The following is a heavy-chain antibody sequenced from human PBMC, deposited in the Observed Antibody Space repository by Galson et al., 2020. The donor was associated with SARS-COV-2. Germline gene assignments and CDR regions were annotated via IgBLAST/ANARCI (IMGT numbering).Heavy chain of an antibody. D-gene: IGHD3-10*01. Sequence: GGSLRLSCAASGFTFSSYGMHWVRQSPVKGLDWLTLIYYDVITKYYADSVKGRFTISRDNSNNTLYLQMNSLRVDDTAVYYCARGRYFGAGSYGDSWGQGTLVTVSS. CDR2: IYYDVITK. J-gene: IGHJ4*02. V-gene: IGHV3-33*01. CDR3: ARGRYFGAGSYGDS. CDR1: GFTFSSYG.